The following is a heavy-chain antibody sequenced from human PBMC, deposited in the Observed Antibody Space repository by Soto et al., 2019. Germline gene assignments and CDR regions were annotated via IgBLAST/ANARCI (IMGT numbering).Heavy chain of an antibody. D-gene: IGHD2-2*01. CDR2: ISYDRSYK. Sequence: GRVLRVSCADLGITCSSNAIHWGRKGTGKGLEWVALISYDRSYKYYADSVNGRFTTSRDNPKTTLYVQMTTLRAEDTPVYDSDTGPSSLTCFDYWGQGTPVTVSS. CDR1: GITCSSNA. V-gene: IGHV3-30-3*01. J-gene: IGHJ4*02. CDR3: DTGPSSLTCFDY.